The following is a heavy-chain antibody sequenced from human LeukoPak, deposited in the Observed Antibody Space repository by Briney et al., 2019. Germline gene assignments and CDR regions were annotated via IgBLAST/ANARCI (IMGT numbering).Heavy chain of an antibody. CDR2: VYYNGTP. V-gene: IGHV4-61*01. D-gene: IGHD2-2*01. CDR1: GGSVSSGSYY. Sequence: SETLSLTCNVSGGSVSSGSYYWSWIRQPPGKGLEWIGHVYYNGTPRHNPHFKSRVTISIDTSKKQFSLKLNSVTAADTAVYYCARVRYCSTNRCYDREFDNWGQGTLVTVSS. CDR3: ARVRYCSTNRCYDREFDN. J-gene: IGHJ4*02.